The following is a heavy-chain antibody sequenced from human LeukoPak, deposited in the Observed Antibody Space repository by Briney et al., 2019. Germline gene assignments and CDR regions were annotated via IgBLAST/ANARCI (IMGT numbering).Heavy chain of an antibody. CDR3: ARGVVPAAIGYFDY. CDR2: IIPIFGTA. CDR1: GGTFSSYA. J-gene: IGHJ4*02. D-gene: IGHD2-2*01. Sequence: ASVKVSCKAPGGTFSSYAISWVRQAPGQGLEWMGGIIPIFGTANYAQKFQGRVTITADKSTSTAYMELSSLRSEDTAVYYCARGVVPAAIGYFDYWGQGTLVSVSS. V-gene: IGHV1-69*06.